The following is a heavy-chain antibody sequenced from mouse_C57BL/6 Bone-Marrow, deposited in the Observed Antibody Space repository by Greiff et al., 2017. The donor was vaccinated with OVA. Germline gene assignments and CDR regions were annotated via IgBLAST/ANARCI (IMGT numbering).Heavy chain of an antibody. CDR2: IYPRSGNT. D-gene: IGHD2-4*01. CDR1: GYTFTSYG. J-gene: IGHJ1*03. V-gene: IGHV1-81*01. CDR3: ASYDYDWYFDV. Sequence: VQLKESGAELARPGASVKLSCKASGYTFTSYGISWVKQRTGQGLEWIGEIYPRSGNTYYNEKFKGKATLTADKSSSTAYMELRSLTSEDSAVYFCASYDYDWYFDVWGTGTTVTVSS.